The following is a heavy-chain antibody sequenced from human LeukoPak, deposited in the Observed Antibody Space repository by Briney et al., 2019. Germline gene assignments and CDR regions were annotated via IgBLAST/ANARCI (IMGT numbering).Heavy chain of an antibody. Sequence: SQTLSLTCAISGDSVSSNSAGWSWIRQSPSRGLEWLGRTYYRSRWYNDYAVSVRSRITINPDTSKNQFSLQLNSVTPEDTAVYYCVRNYYGSGSYYSHFDYWGQGTLVTVSS. CDR2: TYYRSRWYN. J-gene: IGHJ4*02. V-gene: IGHV6-1*01. CDR1: GDSVSSNSAG. CDR3: VRNYYGSGSYYSHFDY. D-gene: IGHD3-10*01.